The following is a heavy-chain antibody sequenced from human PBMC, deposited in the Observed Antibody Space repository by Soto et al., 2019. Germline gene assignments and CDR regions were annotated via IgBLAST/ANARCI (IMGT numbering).Heavy chain of an antibody. CDR1: GFTFSSYD. V-gene: IGHV3-30*18. J-gene: IGHJ3*02. CDR3: AKDGPYDTTLGAFDI. D-gene: IGHD3-22*01. Sequence: QVQLVESGGGVVQPGRSLRLSCAASGFTFSSYDMHWVRQAPGKGLEWVAVISYDGSNKYYADSVKGRFTISRDNSKNTLYLQMNSLRAEDTAVYSCAKDGPYDTTLGAFDIWGQGTMVTVSS. CDR2: ISYDGSNK.